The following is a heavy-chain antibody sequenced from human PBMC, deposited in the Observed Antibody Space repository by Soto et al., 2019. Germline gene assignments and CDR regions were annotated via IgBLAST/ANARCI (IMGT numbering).Heavy chain of an antibody. V-gene: IGHV3-23*01. D-gene: IGHD1-26*01. CDR1: GFTFSSYA. Sequence: EVQLLESGGGLVQPGGSLRLSCAASGFTFSSYALPWVRQAPGKGLEWVSAISGSGGSTYYADSVKGRFTVSRDNSKNTLYHQMDILKAEDTAVYYCAKSQGSGTYHAFDYWGQGTLVTVAS. CDR2: ISGSGGST. CDR3: AKSQGSGTYHAFDY. J-gene: IGHJ4*02.